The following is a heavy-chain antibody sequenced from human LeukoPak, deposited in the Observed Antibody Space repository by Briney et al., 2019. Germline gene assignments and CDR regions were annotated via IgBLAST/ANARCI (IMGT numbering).Heavy chain of an antibody. J-gene: IGHJ5*02. CDR2: ISGSDEST. CDR1: GFTFSNYA. Sequence: GGSLRLSCAASGFTFSNYAMSWVRQAPGKGLEWVSGISGSDESTYHADSVKGRFTISRDNFKNTLYLQMNSLRAEDTAIYFCAKSPNMGQGARGDWFDPWGQGTLVTVSS. D-gene: IGHD3-10*01. CDR3: AKSPNMGQGARGDWFDP. V-gene: IGHV3-23*01.